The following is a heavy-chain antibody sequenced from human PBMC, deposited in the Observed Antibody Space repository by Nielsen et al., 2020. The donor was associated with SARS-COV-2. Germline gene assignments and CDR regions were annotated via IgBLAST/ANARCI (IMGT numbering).Heavy chain of an antibody. CDR2: IGVSGGGT. V-gene: IGHV3-23*01. J-gene: IGHJ6*02. D-gene: IGHD6-19*01. CDR3: TRRVAGGTMDV. Sequence: GGSLRPSCAASGFTFSNFAMNWVRQAPGKGLEWVSTIGVSGGGTYYADSLKGRFTISRDNSKNTLYLQMNSLGADDTAIYYCTRRVAGGTMDVWGQGTTVTVSS. CDR1: GFTFSNFA.